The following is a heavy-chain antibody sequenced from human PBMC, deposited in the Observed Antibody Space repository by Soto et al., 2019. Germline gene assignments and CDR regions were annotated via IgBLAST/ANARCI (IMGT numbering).Heavy chain of an antibody. CDR3: ARDRYSSVWFLDY. V-gene: IGHV3-30-3*01. D-gene: IGHD6-19*01. Sequence: GGSLRLSCADSAFSFSDSAMHWVRQAPGKGLEWVAIISFDGRNKYYADSVKGRFTISRDNSKNTLYLQMNSLRDEDTAIYYCARDRYSSVWFLDYWGQGTRVTVSS. CDR2: ISFDGRNK. CDR1: AFSFSDSA. J-gene: IGHJ4*02.